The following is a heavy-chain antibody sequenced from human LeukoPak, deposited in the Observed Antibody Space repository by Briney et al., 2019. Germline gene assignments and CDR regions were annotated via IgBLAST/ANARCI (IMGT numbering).Heavy chain of an antibody. CDR1: GFTFDDYA. Sequence: GGSLRLSCAASGFTFDDYAMHRVRQAPGKGLEWVSGISWNSGSIGYADSVKGRFTISRDNAKNSLYLQMNSLRAEDMALYYCAKDILRYDSSGNFDYWGQGTLVTVSS. V-gene: IGHV3-9*03. J-gene: IGHJ4*02. CDR2: ISWNSGSI. D-gene: IGHD3-22*01. CDR3: AKDILRYDSSGNFDY.